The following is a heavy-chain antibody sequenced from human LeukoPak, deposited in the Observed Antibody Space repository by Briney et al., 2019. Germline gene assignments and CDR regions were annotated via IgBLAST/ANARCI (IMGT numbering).Heavy chain of an antibody. J-gene: IGHJ4*02. D-gene: IGHD3-10*01. CDR2: ISSSGSTI. CDR3: ARVSWYGSGSPINFDY. Sequence: GGALRLSRVASLFIFRDYYMSWMRQAPWRGGAGVSYISSSGSTIYYADSVRGGFTMSRDNAKNSLYLEMNSLRAEDTAVYYCARVSWYGSGSPINFDYWGQGALVTVSS. CDR1: LFIFRDYY. V-gene: IGHV3-11*01.